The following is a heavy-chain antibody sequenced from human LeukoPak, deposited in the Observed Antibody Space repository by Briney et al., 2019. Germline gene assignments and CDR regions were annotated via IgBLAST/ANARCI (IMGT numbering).Heavy chain of an antibody. V-gene: IGHV1-46*01. CDR3: ARAPLGYCSGGSCYFLAGYYYYGMDV. CDR2: INPSGGST. CDR1: GYTFTSYY. D-gene: IGHD2-15*01. Sequence: ASVKVSCKASGYTFTSYYMHWVRQAPGQGLEWMGIINPSGGSTSYAQKFQGRVTMTRDMSTSTVYMELSSLRSEDTAVYYCARAPLGYCSGGSCYFLAGYYYYGMDVWGQGTTVTVSS. J-gene: IGHJ6*02.